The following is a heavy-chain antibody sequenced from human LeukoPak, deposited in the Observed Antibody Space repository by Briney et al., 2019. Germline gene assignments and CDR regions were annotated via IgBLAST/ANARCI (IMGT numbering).Heavy chain of an antibody. CDR1: GDSISSYY. CDR3: ARGYSSSWYFNWFDP. V-gene: IGHV4-4*07. Sequence: SETLSLTCTVSGDSISSYYWSWIRQPAEKGLEWIGRIHTSGGSTNYIPSLKSRVTMSVDTSKNQFSLKLSSVTAADTAVYYCARGYSSSWYFNWFDPWGQGTLVTVSS. J-gene: IGHJ5*02. CDR2: IHTSGGST. D-gene: IGHD6-13*01.